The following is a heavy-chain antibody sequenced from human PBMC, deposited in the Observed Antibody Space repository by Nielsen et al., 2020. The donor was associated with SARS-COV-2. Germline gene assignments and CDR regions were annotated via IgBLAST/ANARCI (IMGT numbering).Heavy chain of an antibody. Sequence: SETLSLTCTVSGGSISNYYWSWIRQPPGKALEWIGYVYYSGSTNYSPSLKSRVTISVDTSKNQFSLKLRSVTAADTAVYYCARHHPVHGEYYYYGMDVWGQGTTVTVSS. D-gene: IGHD1-1*01. CDR3: ARHHPVHGEYYYYGMDV. CDR2: VYYSGST. V-gene: IGHV4-59*08. CDR1: GGSISNYY. J-gene: IGHJ6*02.